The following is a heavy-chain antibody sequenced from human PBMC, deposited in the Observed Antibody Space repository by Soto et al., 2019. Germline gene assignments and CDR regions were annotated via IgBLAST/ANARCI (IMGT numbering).Heavy chain of an antibody. D-gene: IGHD3-16*01. CDR2: INAYNGNT. CDR1: GYRFTSYG. CDR3: TMVDVYVTPSPQDV. J-gene: IGHJ6*02. V-gene: IGHV1-18*01. Sequence: QVQLVQSGAEVKNPGASVKVSCKASGYRFTSYGIGWVRQAPGQGLEWMGWINAYNGNTNYAQNLQGRVTLTTDTTTIKAYMELRSIRSNDTAVYYSTMVDVYVTPSPQDVWGQGTPVTVSS.